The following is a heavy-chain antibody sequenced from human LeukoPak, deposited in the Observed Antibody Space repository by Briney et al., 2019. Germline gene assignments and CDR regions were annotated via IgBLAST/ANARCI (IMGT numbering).Heavy chain of an antibody. J-gene: IGHJ5*02. CDR2: ISSSSSTI. Sequence: PGGSLRLSCAASGFTFSSYSMNWVRHAPGKGLELVSYISSSSSTIYYADSVKGRFTISRDNAKNSLYLQMNSLRAEDTAVYYCAREPYYYGSGSHMGNWFDPWGQGTLVTVSS. V-gene: IGHV3-48*01. CDR1: GFTFSSYS. CDR3: AREPYYYGSGSHMGNWFDP. D-gene: IGHD3-10*01.